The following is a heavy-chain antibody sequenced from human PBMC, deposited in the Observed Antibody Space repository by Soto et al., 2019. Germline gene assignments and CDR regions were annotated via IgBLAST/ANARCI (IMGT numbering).Heavy chain of an antibody. Sequence: QVQLVESGGGVVQPGRSLRLSCAASGFTFSSYGMHWVRQAPGKGLEWVAVIAYDGSNKYYADSVKGRFTISRDNSKNTLNLQMNSLRAEDTAMYYCANSLKGPYTNYLFEVYYYYGMDVWGQGTTVTVSS. CDR3: ANSLKGPYTNYLFEVYYYYGMDV. D-gene: IGHD4-4*01. V-gene: IGHV3-30*18. CDR2: IAYDGSNK. J-gene: IGHJ6*02. CDR1: GFTFSSYG.